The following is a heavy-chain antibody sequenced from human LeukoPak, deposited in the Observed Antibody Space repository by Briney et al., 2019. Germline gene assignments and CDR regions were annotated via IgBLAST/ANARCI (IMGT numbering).Heavy chain of an antibody. CDR2: SNRDDSVT. CDR3: ARAEVGATCDY. V-gene: IGHV3-74*01. J-gene: IGHJ4*02. CDR1: GFTFSSHW. D-gene: IGHD1-26*01. Sequence: GGSLRLSCAASGFTFSSHWMSWVRQPPGKGLVWVSRSNRDDSVTNYADSVKGRFTISRDNAKNTLYLQMNSLRVEDTAVYYCARAEVGATCDYWGQGTLVTVSS.